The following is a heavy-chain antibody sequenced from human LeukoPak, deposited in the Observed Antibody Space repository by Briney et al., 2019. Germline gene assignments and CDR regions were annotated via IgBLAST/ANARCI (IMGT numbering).Heavy chain of an antibody. V-gene: IGHV3-48*02. CDR3: ARDRPNTGYDFDY. D-gene: IGHD5-12*01. CDR1: GFAFSSYS. J-gene: IGHJ4*02. Sequence: PGGSLTLSCPASGFAFSSYSMNWVRQAPGKGLEWLSYITSSSSSISYADSVNGRFTISRDNAKNSLYLQMNSLRDDDTAVYYCARDRPNTGYDFDYWGQGALVTVSS. CDR2: ITSSSSSI.